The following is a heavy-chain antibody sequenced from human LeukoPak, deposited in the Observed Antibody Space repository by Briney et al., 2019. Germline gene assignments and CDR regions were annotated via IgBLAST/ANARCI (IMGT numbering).Heavy chain of an antibody. Sequence: GGSLRLSCVAPGFTFSSYWMHWVRQAPGKGLGWVSRINSDGGSTSYADSVTGRFTNSRDNAKNKLYLQMSSLRAEDTAVYYCARGGSAYSSSWSTFDYWGQGTLVTVSS. CDR2: INSDGGST. D-gene: IGHD6-13*01. V-gene: IGHV3-74*01. J-gene: IGHJ4*02. CDR3: ARGGSAYSSSWSTFDY. CDR1: GFTFSSYW.